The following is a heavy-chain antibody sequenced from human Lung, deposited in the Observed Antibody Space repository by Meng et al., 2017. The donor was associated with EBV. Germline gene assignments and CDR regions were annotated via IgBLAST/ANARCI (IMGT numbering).Heavy chain of an antibody. Sequence: HVPPVPAGSAFEHPGSSLTVAGRTSGSTFTSYDINWVRQAPGQGPDWMGWIDPNTGNPTYDQGFTGRFVFSLDTSVSTAYLQINSLRADDTAVYYCARGVVGATSGDYWGQGTLVTVSS. J-gene: IGHJ4*02. CDR2: IDPNTGNP. D-gene: IGHD1-26*01. CDR3: ARGVVGATSGDY. V-gene: IGHV7-4-1*02. CDR1: GSTFTSYD.